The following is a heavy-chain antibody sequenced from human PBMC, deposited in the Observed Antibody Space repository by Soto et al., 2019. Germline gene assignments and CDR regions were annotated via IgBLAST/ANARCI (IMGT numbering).Heavy chain of an antibody. CDR2: IIPIFGTA. J-gene: IGHJ6*02. CDR1: GGTFRRYG. Sequence: QVQLVQSGAEVKKPGSSVKVSCKASGGTFRRYGMSWVRQAPGQGLEWMGGIIPIFGTANYAQKFQGRVTITADESTSTAYMELSSLRSEDTAVYYCAMTREYYYSGMDVWGQGTTVTVSS. V-gene: IGHV1-69*12. CDR3: AMTREYYYSGMDV.